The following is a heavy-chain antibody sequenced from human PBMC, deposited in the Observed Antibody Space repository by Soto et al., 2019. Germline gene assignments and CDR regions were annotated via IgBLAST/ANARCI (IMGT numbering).Heavy chain of an antibody. D-gene: IGHD3-22*01. V-gene: IGHV3-11*06. CDR1: GFTFGDYY. CDR3: ASSHYDSSGYYSINYFDY. CDR2: ISSSSSYI. Sequence: GESLKISCAASGFTFGDYYMTWIRQAPGKGLEWVSSISSSSSYIYYADSVKGRFTISRDNAKNSLYLQMNSLRAEDTAVYYCASSHYDSSGYYSINYFDYWGQGTLVTVSS. J-gene: IGHJ4*02.